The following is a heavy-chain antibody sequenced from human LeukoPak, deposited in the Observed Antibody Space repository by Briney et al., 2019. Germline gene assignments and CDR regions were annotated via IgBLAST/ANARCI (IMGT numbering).Heavy chain of an antibody. J-gene: IGHJ4*02. CDR2: ISGSGGST. CDR1: GFTFSSYA. V-gene: IGHV3-23*01. Sequence: GGSLRLSCAASGFTFSSYAMNWVRQAPGKGLEWVSAISGSGGSTYYADSVKGRFTISRDNAKNSLYLQMNSLRAEDTAVYYCARGGDITMVRGVLDYWGQGTLVTVSS. D-gene: IGHD3-10*01. CDR3: ARGGDITMVRGVLDY.